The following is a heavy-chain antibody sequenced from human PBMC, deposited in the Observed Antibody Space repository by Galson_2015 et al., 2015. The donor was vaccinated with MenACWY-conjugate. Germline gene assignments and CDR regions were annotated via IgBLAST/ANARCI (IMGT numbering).Heavy chain of an antibody. D-gene: IGHD1-26*01. Sequence: QSGAEVKKPGESPKISCKTTGYSFTTYWIAWVRQMPGTGLEWMGLISPGDSNTRYSPSFQGQVTISADKSISTAYLQWSSLKASDTAMYYCARHPPGGRGMDVWGQGTTVTVSS. CDR2: ISPGDSNT. V-gene: IGHV5-51*01. CDR1: GYSFTTYW. CDR3: ARHPPGGRGMDV. J-gene: IGHJ6*02.